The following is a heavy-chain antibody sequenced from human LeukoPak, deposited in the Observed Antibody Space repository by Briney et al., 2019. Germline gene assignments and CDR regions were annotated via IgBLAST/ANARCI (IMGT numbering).Heavy chain of an antibody. CDR3: ARGVSSGWPYYYYYYMDV. Sequence: KPSETLSLTCTVSGYSISSGYYWGWIRPPPGKGLEWIGSIYHSGSTYYNPSLKRRVTVSGETCKKQVSLKLSSVTAADTAVYYCARGVSSGWPYYYYYYMDVWGKGTTVTVSS. CDR1: GYSISSGYY. V-gene: IGHV4-38-2*02. CDR2: IYHSGST. J-gene: IGHJ6*03. D-gene: IGHD6-19*01.